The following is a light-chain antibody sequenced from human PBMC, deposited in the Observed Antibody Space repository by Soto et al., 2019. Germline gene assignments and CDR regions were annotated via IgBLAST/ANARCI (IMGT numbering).Light chain of an antibody. CDR1: QGISSF. Sequence: IQLTQSPSSLSASVGDRVTITCRASQGISSFLAWYQQKPGKAPKLLIYAASTLQIGVASRFSGSGSGTDFTLTISSLQPEDFATYYCQQLESYPSTFGGGTKVEIK. J-gene: IGKJ4*01. CDR2: AAS. CDR3: QQLESYPST. V-gene: IGKV1-9*01.